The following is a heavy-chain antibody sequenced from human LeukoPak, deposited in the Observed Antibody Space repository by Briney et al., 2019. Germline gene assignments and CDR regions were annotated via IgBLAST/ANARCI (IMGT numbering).Heavy chain of an antibody. D-gene: IGHD4-23*01. Sequence: GGSLRLSCAASGFTFSTYWMSWVRQAPGKGLEWVANIKQDGSEKYYVDSVKGRFTMSRDNAKNSVYLQMNSLRAEDTAVYYCARETTVITDTAWFDPWGQGTLVTVSP. J-gene: IGHJ5*02. CDR1: GFTFSTYW. CDR3: ARETTVITDTAWFDP. V-gene: IGHV3-7*01. CDR2: IKQDGSEK.